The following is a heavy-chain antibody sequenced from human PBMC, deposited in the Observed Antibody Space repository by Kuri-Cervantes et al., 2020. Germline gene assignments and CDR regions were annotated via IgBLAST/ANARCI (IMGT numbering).Heavy chain of an antibody. Sequence: VKVSCKASGYTFTSYAMHWVRQAPGQRLEWMGWINAGNGNTKYSQKFQGRVTITRDTSASTAYMELSSLRSEDTAVYYCARDSSSGGYFDLWGRGTLVTVSS. CDR3: ARDSSSGGYFDL. J-gene: IGHJ2*01. D-gene: IGHD6-19*01. V-gene: IGHV1-3*01. CDR1: GYTFTSYA. CDR2: INAGNGNT.